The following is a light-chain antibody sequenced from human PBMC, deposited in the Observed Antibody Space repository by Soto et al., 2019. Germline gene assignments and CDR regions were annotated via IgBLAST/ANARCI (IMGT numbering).Light chain of an antibody. CDR1: QSISDNY. Sequence: VLTHSTGTLSLSPGERATRSCRASQSISDNYLAWYQQKPGQAPRLVIYDASSRATGIPDRFSGSGSGTDFTLTISRLEPEDFAVYYCQQYTRSPLTFGQGTKVDI. CDR2: DAS. CDR3: QQYTRSPLT. J-gene: IGKJ1*01. V-gene: IGKV3-20*01.